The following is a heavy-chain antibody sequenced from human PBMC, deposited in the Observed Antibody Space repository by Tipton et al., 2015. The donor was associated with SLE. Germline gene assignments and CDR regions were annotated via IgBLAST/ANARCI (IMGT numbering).Heavy chain of an antibody. Sequence: TLSLTCTVSGGSISSGDYYWSWIRQPPGKGLEYIGYIYYSGSTNYNPSLKSRVTISVDTSKNQFSLKLSSVTAADTAVYYCARSSSSHGGYYCMDVWGQGTTVTVSS. CDR2: IYYSGST. CDR3: ARSSSSHGGYYCMDV. V-gene: IGHV4-61*08. D-gene: IGHD6-13*01. CDR1: GGSISSGDYY. J-gene: IGHJ6*02.